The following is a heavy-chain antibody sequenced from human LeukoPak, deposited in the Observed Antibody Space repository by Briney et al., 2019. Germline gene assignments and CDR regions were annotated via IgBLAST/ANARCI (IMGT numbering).Heavy chain of an antibody. CDR3: AKYWVDTVLVPFDY. CDR2: IIANGVNT. V-gene: IGHV3-23*01. CDR1: GFTFSSYA. J-gene: IGHJ4*02. D-gene: IGHD5-18*01. Sequence: GGSLRLSCAASGFTFSSYAMSWVRQAPGKGLEWVSGIIANGVNTYYADSVQGRFAISRDNSKNTLYLQMNSLRAEDTAVYYCAKYWVDTVLVPFDYWGQGTLVTVSS.